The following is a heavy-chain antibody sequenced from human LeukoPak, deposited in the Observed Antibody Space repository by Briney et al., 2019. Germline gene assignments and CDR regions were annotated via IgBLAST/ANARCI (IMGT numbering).Heavy chain of an antibody. CDR2: INHSGST. CDR3: ARGGIVVVPAAIVRRNWFDP. J-gene: IGHJ5*02. Sequence: SETLSLTCAVYGGSFSCYYWSWIRQPPGKGLEWIGEINHSGSTKYNPSLKSRVTTSVDTSKNHFSLKLSSVTAADTAVYYCARGGIVVVPAAIVRRNWFDPWGQGTLVTVSS. V-gene: IGHV4-34*01. D-gene: IGHD2-2*01. CDR1: GGSFSCYY.